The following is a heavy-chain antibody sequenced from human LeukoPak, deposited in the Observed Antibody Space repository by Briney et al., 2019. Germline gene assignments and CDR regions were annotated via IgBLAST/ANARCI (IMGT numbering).Heavy chain of an antibody. CDR1: GFTFSTYA. CDR2: ISCNGGST. D-gene: IGHD6-19*01. Sequence: LAGGSLRLSCAASGFTFSTYAVNWVRQAPGKGLEYVSAISCNGGSTYYANSVKGRFTISRDNSKNTLYLQMGSLRAEDMAVYYCARATTTDYIAVAFDYWGQGTLVTVSS. CDR3: ARATTTDYIAVAFDY. J-gene: IGHJ4*02. V-gene: IGHV3-64*01.